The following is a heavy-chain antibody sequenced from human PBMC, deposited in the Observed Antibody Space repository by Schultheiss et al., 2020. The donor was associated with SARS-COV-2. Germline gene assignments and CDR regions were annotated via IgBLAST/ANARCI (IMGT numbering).Heavy chain of an antibody. V-gene: IGHV3-30*02. D-gene: IGHD3-3*01. CDR1: GFAVSSFY. CDR2: IRYDGRTE. Sequence: GGSLRLSCAASGFAVSSFYMNWVRQAPGEGLEWVAFIRYDGRTEEYADSVKGRVTISRDNSKNTLYLQMNSLRAEDTAVYYCARDYRGIWSGYSSYYYYYYMDVWGKGTSVTVSS. J-gene: IGHJ6*03. CDR3: ARDYRGIWSGYSSYYYYYYMDV.